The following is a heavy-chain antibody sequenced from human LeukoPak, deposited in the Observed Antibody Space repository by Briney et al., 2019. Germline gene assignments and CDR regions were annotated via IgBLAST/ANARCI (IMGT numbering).Heavy chain of an antibody. Sequence: SETLSLTCTVSGGSISSSSYYWGWIRQPPGKGLEWIGSIYYSGSTYYNPSLKSRVTISVDTSKNQFSLKLSSVTAADTAVYYCARGRVDDFWSGYLYYYYYMDVWGKGTTVTVSS. CDR1: GGSISSSSYY. CDR2: IYYSGST. J-gene: IGHJ6*03. D-gene: IGHD3-3*01. CDR3: ARGRVDDFWSGYLYYYYYMDV. V-gene: IGHV4-39*01.